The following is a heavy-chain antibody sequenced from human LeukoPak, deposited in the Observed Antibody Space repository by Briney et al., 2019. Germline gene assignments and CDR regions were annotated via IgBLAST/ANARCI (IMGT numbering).Heavy chain of an antibody. Sequence: ASVKVSCKASGFTLTSYEINWVRQATGQGLEWMGWMNPDSGDTAYAQKFQGRITLTRITSINTAYMELSSLISEDTAVYYCARGLGTYDSSELTWPMISFWGQGTLVTVSS. D-gene: IGHD3-22*01. CDR3: ARGLGTYDSSELTWPMISF. V-gene: IGHV1-8*01. CDR1: GFTLTSYE. J-gene: IGHJ4*02. CDR2: MNPDSGDT.